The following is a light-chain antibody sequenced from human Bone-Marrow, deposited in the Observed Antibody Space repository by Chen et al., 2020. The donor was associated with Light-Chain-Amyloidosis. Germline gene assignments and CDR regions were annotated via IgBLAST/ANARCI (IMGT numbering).Light chain of an antibody. Sequence: DIVLTQSPATLSLSPGERATLSCRASQSVSYYLAWYQQKPGQAPRLLIYDTSNRATGIPARFSGSGSGTDFTLTISSLEPEDFAVYYCQQRKNWPPITFGGGTQVEI. J-gene: IGKJ4*01. CDR1: QSVSYY. CDR2: DTS. V-gene: IGKV3-11*01. CDR3: QQRKNWPPIT.